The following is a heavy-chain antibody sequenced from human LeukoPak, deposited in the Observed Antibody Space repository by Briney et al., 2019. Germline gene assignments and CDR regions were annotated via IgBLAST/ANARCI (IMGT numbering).Heavy chain of an antibody. V-gene: IGHV3-11*06. CDR3: ARVIRGTGGDWLDP. CDR2: ITSSSST. J-gene: IGHJ5*02. D-gene: IGHD1-1*01. Sequence: KPGGSLRLSCAASGFTFSDYYMRWIRQAPGKGLEWVAYITSSSSTNYADSVKGRFSVSRDNAKSSLFLQMNGLRAEDTAVYYCARVIRGTGGDWLDPWGQGTLVTVSS. CDR1: GFTFSDYY.